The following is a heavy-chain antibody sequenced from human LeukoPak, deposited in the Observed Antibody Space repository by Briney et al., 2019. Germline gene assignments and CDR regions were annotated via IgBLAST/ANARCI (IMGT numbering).Heavy chain of an antibody. CDR3: ARGGSYRYGSSDY. CDR2: IHPGDSGT. D-gene: IGHD5-18*01. Sequence: GASLKISFKGSGYSFTNYWIGWVRQMPGKGLEWMGIIHPGDSGTRYSPSFQGQVTISVDESITTAYLQWSSLRASASAIYYCARGGSYRYGSSDYWGQGTLVTVSS. CDR1: GYSFTNYW. J-gene: IGHJ4*02. V-gene: IGHV5-51*01.